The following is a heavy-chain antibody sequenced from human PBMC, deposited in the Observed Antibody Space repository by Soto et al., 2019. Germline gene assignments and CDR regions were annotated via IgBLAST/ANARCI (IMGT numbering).Heavy chain of an antibody. J-gene: IGHJ6*02. CDR3: AHHSSSQLPPPYYYYYGMDV. CDR1: GFSLSTSGVG. D-gene: IGHD6-13*01. CDR2: IYWDDDK. Sequence: GSGPTLVNPTQTLTLTCTFSGFSLSTSGVGVGWIRQPPGKALEWLALIYWDDDKRYSPSLKSRLTLTKDTSKNQVVLTMTSMDPVDTATHYCAHHSSSQLPPPYYYYYGMDVWGQGTTVTVSS. V-gene: IGHV2-5*02.